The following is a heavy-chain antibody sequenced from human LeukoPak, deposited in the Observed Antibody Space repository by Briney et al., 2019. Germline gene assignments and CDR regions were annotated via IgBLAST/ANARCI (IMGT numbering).Heavy chain of an antibody. D-gene: IGHD3-22*01. CDR1: GYSISSDYN. Sequence: PSETLSLTCSVSGYSISSDYNWGWIRQPPGKGLEWIGNIYHSGSTHYNPSLESRVTISVYTSKNQFSLKVGSVTAADTAVYYCARLYYYDGTLIDYWGQGTLVTVSS. V-gene: IGHV4-38-2*02. J-gene: IGHJ4*02. CDR3: ARLYYYDGTLIDY. CDR2: IYHSGST.